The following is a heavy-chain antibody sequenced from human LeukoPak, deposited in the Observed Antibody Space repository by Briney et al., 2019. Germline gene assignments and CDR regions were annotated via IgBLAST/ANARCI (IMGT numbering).Heavy chain of an antibody. CDR3: ARLGGYSSSWYYFDY. CDR1: GGTFSSYA. D-gene: IGHD6-13*01. CDR2: IIPIFGTA. Sequence: SVKVSCKASGGTFSSYAISWVRQAPGQGLEWMGGIIPIFGTANYAQRFQGRVTITADESTSTAYMELSSLRSEDTAVYYCARLGGYSSSWYYFDYWGQGTLVTVSS. V-gene: IGHV1-69*13. J-gene: IGHJ4*02.